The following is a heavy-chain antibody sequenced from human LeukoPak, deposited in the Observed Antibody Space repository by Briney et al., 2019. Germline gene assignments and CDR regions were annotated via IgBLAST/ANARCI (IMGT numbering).Heavy chain of an antibody. Sequence: SETLSLTCTVSGGSISSYYWSWIRQPPGKGLEWIGYIYYSGSTNYNPSLKSRITMSVDTSKNRFSLKLSSVTAADTAVYYCARGPYVWGSYRQYYFDYWGQGTLVTVSS. CDR3: ARGPYVWGSYRQYYFDY. CDR1: GGSISSYY. J-gene: IGHJ4*02. V-gene: IGHV4-59*12. D-gene: IGHD3-16*02. CDR2: IYYSGST.